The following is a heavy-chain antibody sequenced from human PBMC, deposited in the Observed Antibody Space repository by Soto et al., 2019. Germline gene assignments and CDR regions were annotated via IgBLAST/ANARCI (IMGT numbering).Heavy chain of an antibody. V-gene: IGHV3-30-3*01. CDR1: GFTLSSYA. CDR2: ISYDGSNK. J-gene: IGHJ6*02. D-gene: IGHD4-4*01. Sequence: GGSLRLSCAASGFTLSSYAMHWVRQAPGKGLEWVAVISYDGSNKYYADSVKGRFTISRDNSKNTLDLQMNSLRAEDTAVFYCARDSFPTTTKGHGVYLYYGVDVWGQGTTVTVSS. CDR3: ARDSFPTTTKGHGVYLYYGVDV.